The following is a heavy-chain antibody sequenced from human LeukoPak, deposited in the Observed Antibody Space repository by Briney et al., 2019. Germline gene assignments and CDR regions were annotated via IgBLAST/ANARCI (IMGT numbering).Heavy chain of an antibody. CDR2: INHSGST. CDR1: GGSFSGYY. V-gene: IGHV4-34*01. J-gene: IGHJ6*04. CDR3: ARGQRVGYCSSTSCPRGGYYYYYGMDV. Sequence: SETLSLTCAVYGGSFSGYYWSWIRQPPGKGLECIGEINHSGSTNYTPSLKSRVTISVDTSKNQFSLKLSSVTAADTAVYYCARGQRVGYCSSTSCPRGGYYYYYGMDVWGKGTTVTVSS. D-gene: IGHD2-2*03.